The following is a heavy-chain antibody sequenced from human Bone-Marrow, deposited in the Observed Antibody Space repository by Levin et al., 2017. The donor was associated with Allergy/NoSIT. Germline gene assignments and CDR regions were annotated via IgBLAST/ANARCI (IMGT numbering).Heavy chain of an antibody. V-gene: IGHV3-48*02. CDR1: GFTFSRFT. J-gene: IGHJ6*02. CDR3: ARVGYNYVYFYSGMDV. D-gene: IGHD5-24*01. Sequence: GGSLRLSCETSGFTFSRFTMNWVRQTPGKGLEWVSHISGRSDSIYYADSVKGRFTISRDNAKNSLYLHMDSLRDEETAVYYCARVGYNYVYFYSGMDVWGQGTAVTVSS. CDR2: ISGRSDSI.